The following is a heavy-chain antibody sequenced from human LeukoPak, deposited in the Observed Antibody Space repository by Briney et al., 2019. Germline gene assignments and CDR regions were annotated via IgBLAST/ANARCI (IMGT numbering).Heavy chain of an antibody. CDR3: ARLSFDYVGGAFDI. V-gene: IGHV4-59*08. D-gene: IGHD3-16*01. CDR2: TYNSGST. CDR1: GDSISSFY. J-gene: IGHJ3*02. Sequence: SETLSLTCTVSGDSISSFYRSWIRQPPGKGLEWIGYTYNSGSTNYNPSLKSRVSISVDTSKNHFSLKLSSVTAADTAVYYCARLSFDYVGGAFDIWGQGTMVTVSS.